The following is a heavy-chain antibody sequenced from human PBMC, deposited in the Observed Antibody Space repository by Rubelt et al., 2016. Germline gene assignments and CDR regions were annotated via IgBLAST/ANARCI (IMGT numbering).Heavy chain of an antibody. D-gene: IGHD6-13*01. V-gene: IGHV3-66*01. CDR1: GLTVSSTY. CDR2: IYPDGRT. J-gene: IGHJ4*02. CDR3: ARGVGRSWSFDN. Sequence: GGGVVQPGGSLRVSCAASGLTVSSTYMGWVRQAPGKGLEWVSVIYPDGRTYFADSVKGRFSISRDSPKNALYLQMNTLRAEDTAVYYCARGVGRSWSFDNWGQGTLVTVSS.